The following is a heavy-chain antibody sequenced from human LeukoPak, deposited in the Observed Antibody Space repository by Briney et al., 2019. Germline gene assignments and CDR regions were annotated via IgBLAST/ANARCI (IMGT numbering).Heavy chain of an antibody. V-gene: IGHV1-18*01. Sequence: GASVEVSCKASGYTFTSYGISWVRQAPGQGLEWMGWISAYNGNANYAQKLQGRVTMTTDTSTSTAYMELRSLRSDDTAVYYCATDGHYYGSGSYYDVDYWGQGTLVTVSS. D-gene: IGHD3-10*01. CDR3: ATDGHYYGSGSYYDVDY. CDR2: ISAYNGNA. CDR1: GYTFTSYG. J-gene: IGHJ4*02.